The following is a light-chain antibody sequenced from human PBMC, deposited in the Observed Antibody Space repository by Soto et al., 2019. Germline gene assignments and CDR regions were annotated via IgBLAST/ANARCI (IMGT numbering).Light chain of an antibody. J-gene: IGKJ5*01. CDR3: QQLLSYPIT. Sequence: DIQMTQSPSSLSGSVGDRVTITFLASHIIGICFALYQHKPGKAPKLLIYAASTLQSGVPLRFSGSGSGTSFTLTISSLQPEDFATYYCQQLLSYPITFGQGTRLEI. V-gene: IGKV1-9*01. CDR1: HIIGIC. CDR2: AAS.